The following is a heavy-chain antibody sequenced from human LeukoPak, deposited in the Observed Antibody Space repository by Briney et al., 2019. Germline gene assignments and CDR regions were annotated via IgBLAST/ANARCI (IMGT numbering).Heavy chain of an antibody. CDR3: ARADIAARYNY. J-gene: IGHJ4*02. V-gene: IGHV1-46*01. D-gene: IGHD6-6*01. Sequence: ASVKVSCKASGYTFTTNGISWVRQAPGQGLEWMGIINPSGGSTSYAQKFQGRVTMTRDMSTSTVYMELSSLRSEDTAVYYCARADIAARYNYWGQGTLVTVSS. CDR1: GYTFTTNG. CDR2: INPSGGST.